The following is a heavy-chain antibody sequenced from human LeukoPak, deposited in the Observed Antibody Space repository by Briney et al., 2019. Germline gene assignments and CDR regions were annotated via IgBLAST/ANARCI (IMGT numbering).Heavy chain of an antibody. J-gene: IGHJ6*03. CDR1: GFTFSSYE. CDR2: ISSSGSTI. Sequence: GGSLRLSCAASGFTFSSYEMNWVRQAPGKGLEWVSYISSSGSTIYYADSVKGRFTISRDNAKNSLYLQMNSLRAEDTAVYYCAKDGLVYGSGSYLPYYMDVWGKGTTVTISS. D-gene: IGHD3-10*01. V-gene: IGHV3-48*03. CDR3: AKDGLVYGSGSYLPYYMDV.